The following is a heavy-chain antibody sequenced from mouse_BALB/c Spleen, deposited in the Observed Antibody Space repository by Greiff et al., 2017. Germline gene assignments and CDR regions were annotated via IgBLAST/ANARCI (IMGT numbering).Heavy chain of an antibody. D-gene: IGHD2-1*01. CDR3: ASVYGNYGDIDAMDY. Sequence: QVQLQQSGPELVRPGVSVKISCKGSGYTFTDYAMHWVKQSHAKSLEWIGVISTYYGNTNYNQKFKGKATMTVDKSSGTAYMELARLTSEDSAIYYCASVYGNYGDIDAMDYWGQGTSVTVSS. CDR2: ISTYYGNT. CDR1: GYTFTDYA. J-gene: IGHJ4*01. V-gene: IGHV1-67*01.